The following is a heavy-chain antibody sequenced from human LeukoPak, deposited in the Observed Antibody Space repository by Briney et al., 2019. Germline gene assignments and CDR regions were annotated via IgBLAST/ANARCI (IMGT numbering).Heavy chain of an antibody. Sequence: ASVKVSCKASGYTFTGYYMHWVRQAPGQGLEWMGWINPNSGGTNYAQKFQGRVTMTRDTSISTAYMELSRLRSDDTAVYYCARVGLYDFWSAYGMDVWGQGTTVTVSS. V-gene: IGHV1-2*02. CDR2: INPNSGGT. J-gene: IGHJ6*02. CDR1: GYTFTGYY. CDR3: ARVGLYDFWSAYGMDV. D-gene: IGHD3-3*01.